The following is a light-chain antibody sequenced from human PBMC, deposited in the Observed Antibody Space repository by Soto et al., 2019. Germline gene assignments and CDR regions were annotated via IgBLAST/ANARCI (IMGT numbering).Light chain of an antibody. CDR3: QQYNNWPPIFT. CDR1: QSVSSN. CDR2: GVS. V-gene: IGKV3-15*01. Sequence: EIVMTQSPATLSVSPGERATLSCRASQSVSSNLAWYQQKPGQAPRLLIFGVSTRATGIPARFSGSGSGTEFTLTISSLQSEDFAVYYCQQYNNWPPIFTFGTGTKVDIK. J-gene: IGKJ3*01.